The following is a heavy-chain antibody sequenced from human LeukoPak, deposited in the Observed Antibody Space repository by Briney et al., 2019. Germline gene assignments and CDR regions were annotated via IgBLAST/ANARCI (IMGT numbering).Heavy chain of an antibody. V-gene: IGHV4-59*01. CDR1: GGSISSYY. J-gene: IGHJ4*02. Sequence: SETLSLTCTVSGGSISSYYWSWIRQPPGKGLEWIGYIYYSGSTNYNPSLKSRVTISVDTSKNQFSLKLSSVTAADAAVYYCARENYDFWSGYLFDWGQGTLVTVSS. CDR3: ARENYDFWSGYLFD. D-gene: IGHD3-3*01. CDR2: IYYSGST.